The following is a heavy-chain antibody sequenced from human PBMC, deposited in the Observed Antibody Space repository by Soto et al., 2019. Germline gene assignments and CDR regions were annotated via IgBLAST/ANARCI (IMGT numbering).Heavy chain of an antibody. CDR1: AYTFTSYD. V-gene: IGHV1-8*01. J-gene: IGHJ6*02. Sequence: SVKVSCKASAYTFTSYDINWVRQATGQGLEWMGWMNPNSGNTGYAQKFQGRVTMTRNTSISTAYMELSSLRSEDTAVYYCAREWGGVVAANKYYYYYGMDVWGQGTTVTVSS. CDR3: AREWGGVVAANKYYYYYGMDV. D-gene: IGHD2-15*01. CDR2: MNPNSGNT.